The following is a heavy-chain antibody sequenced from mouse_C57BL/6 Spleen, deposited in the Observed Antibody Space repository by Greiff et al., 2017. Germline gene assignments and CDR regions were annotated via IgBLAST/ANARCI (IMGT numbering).Heavy chain of an antibody. J-gene: IGHJ2*01. D-gene: IGHD2-3*01. CDR1: GFTFSDYG. CDR2: ISSGSSTI. Sequence: EVMLVESGGGLVKPGGSLKLSCAASGFTFSDYGMHWVRQAPEKGLEWVAYISSGSSTIYYADKVKGRFTISRDNAKNTLFLQMTRLRSEDTAKYYGARDDGYCDYWGQGTTLTVSS. CDR3: ARDDGYCDY. V-gene: IGHV5-17*01.